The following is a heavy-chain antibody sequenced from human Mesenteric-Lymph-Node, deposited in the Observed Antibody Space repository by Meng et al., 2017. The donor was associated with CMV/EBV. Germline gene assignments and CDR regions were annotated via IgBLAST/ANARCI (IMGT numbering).Heavy chain of an antibody. CDR2: INSDGSTT. CDR3: ASCSSTSCYGY. CDR1: GFTFSSYW. J-gene: IGHJ4*02. V-gene: IGHV3-74*01. Sequence: GGSLRLSCAASGFTFSSYWMHWVRQAPGKGLVWVSRINSDGSTTSYADSVKGRFTISRDNAKNTLYLQMNSLRDEDTAVYYCASCSSTSCYGYWGQGTLVTVS. D-gene: IGHD2-2*01.